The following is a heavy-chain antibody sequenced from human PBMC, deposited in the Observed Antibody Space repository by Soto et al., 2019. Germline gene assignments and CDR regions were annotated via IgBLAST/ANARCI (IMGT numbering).Heavy chain of an antibody. J-gene: IGHJ4*02. CDR1: GFSFTDYA. Sequence: GGSLRLSCAASGFSFTDYAINWVRQVPGRGLEYVAGIGGRGVNAFYADSMKGRFSISRDNSKNTVYLNMHNLRVDDSAMYYCAKARHSGDFAGSYDSWGQGTLVTVYS. D-gene: IGHD2-21*02. V-gene: IGHV3-23*01. CDR2: IGGRGVNA. CDR3: AKARHSGDFAGSYDS.